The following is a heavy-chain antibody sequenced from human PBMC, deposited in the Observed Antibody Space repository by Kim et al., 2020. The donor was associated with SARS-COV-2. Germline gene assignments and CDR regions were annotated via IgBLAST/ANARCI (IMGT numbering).Heavy chain of an antibody. V-gene: IGHV3-30*18. D-gene: IGHD3-16*02. CDR2: ISNDGSNK. CDR1: GFTFSSYG. J-gene: IGHJ4*02. CDR3: AKDDYDYVWGSYRNPYYFDY. Sequence: GGSLRLSCAASGFTFSSYGMHWVRQAPGKGLEWVAVISNDGSNKYYADSVKGRFTISRDNSKNTLYLQMNSLRAEDTAVYYCAKDDYDYVWGSYRNPYYFDYWGQGTLVTVSS.